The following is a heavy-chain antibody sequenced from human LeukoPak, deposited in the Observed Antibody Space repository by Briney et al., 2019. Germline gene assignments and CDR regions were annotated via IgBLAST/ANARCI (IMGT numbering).Heavy chain of an antibody. CDR2: ISGSGGST. Sequence: PGGSLRLSCAASGFTFSSYELNWVRQAPGKGLERVSGISGSGGSTYYADSVEGRFTVSRDNFKNTLFLQVNSLRAEDTAVYYCAKVSDYSYYYYMDVWGKGTTVTVSS. CDR1: GFTFSSYE. CDR3: AKVSDYSYYYYMDV. J-gene: IGHJ6*03. V-gene: IGHV3-23*01.